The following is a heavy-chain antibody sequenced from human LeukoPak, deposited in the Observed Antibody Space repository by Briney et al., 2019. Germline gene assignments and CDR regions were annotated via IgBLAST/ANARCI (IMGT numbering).Heavy chain of an antibody. CDR2: INSDVSST. Sequence: GGSLRLSCAASGFTLRSVWMHWVRQAPGKGLVWVSLINSDVSSTTYADSVKGRFIISSDNAKNTLHLQMNSLRAEDTAVYYCVRSVSDAFDIWGQGTMVTVSS. J-gene: IGHJ3*02. CDR3: VRSVSDAFDI. CDR1: GFTLRSVW. D-gene: IGHD2-8*01. V-gene: IGHV3-74*03.